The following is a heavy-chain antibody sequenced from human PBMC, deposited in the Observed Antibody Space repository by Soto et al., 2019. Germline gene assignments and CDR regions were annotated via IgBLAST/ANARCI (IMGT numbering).Heavy chain of an antibody. CDR3: ARWGTTGGFDL. CDR2: TSYDGNNK. CDR1: GFRFKRFV. V-gene: IGHV3-30*19. Sequence: QVQLVESGGGVVQPGTSLRLSCAASGFRFKRFVMHWVRQAPGKGLEWVAFTSYDGNNKDYGDSVKGRFTVSRDNSQNTLHLQMDFLRPGETALYYCARWGTTGGFDLWGQGTLVSVSS. J-gene: IGHJ4*02. D-gene: IGHD3-16*01.